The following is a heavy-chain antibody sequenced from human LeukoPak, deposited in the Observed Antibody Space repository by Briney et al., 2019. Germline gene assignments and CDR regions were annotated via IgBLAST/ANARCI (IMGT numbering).Heavy chain of an antibody. J-gene: IGHJ4*02. CDR3: AREATSGYYDDFDY. D-gene: IGHD3-22*01. Sequence: GGSLRLSCAASGFTFSSYAMNWVRQAPGKGLEWVSDISGSGGRTYYADSVKGRFTISRDSSKNTLYLQMNSLRAEDTAVYYCAREATSGYYDDFDYWGQGTLVTVSS. CDR2: ISGSGGRT. CDR1: GFTFSSYA. V-gene: IGHV3-23*01.